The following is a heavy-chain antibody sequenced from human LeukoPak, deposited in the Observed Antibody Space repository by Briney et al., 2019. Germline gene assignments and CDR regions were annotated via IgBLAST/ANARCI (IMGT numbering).Heavy chain of an antibody. CDR2: IKQDGSEK. Sequence: GGSLRLSCAASGFTFSSYWMSWVRQAPGKGLEWVANIKQDGSEKYYVDSVKGRFTISRDNAKNSLYLQMNSLRAEDTAVYYCAREKILYNWNDAPSWFDPWGQGTLVTVSS. CDR3: AREKILYNWNDAPSWFDP. V-gene: IGHV3-7*01. J-gene: IGHJ5*02. CDR1: GFTFSSYW. D-gene: IGHD1-1*01.